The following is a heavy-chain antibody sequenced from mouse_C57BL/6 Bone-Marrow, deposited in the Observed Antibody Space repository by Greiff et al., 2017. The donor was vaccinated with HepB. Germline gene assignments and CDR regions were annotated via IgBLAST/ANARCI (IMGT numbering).Heavy chain of an antibody. Sequence: VQLQQSGAELVRPGASVKLSCTASGFNIKDYYMHWVKQRPEQGLEWIGRIDPEDGDTEYAPKFQGKATMTADTSSNTAYLQLSSLTSEDTAVYYCTHYSNYYYYAMDYWGQGTSVTVAS. D-gene: IGHD2-5*01. CDR2: IDPEDGDT. CDR3: THYSNYYYYAMDY. J-gene: IGHJ4*01. CDR1: GFNIKDYY. V-gene: IGHV14-1*01.